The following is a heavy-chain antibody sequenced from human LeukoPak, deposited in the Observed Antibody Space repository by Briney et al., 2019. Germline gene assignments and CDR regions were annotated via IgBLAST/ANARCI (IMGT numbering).Heavy chain of an antibody. CDR1: GFTFSSYD. J-gene: IGHJ6*03. V-gene: IGHV3-13*01. Sequence: PGGSLRLSCAASGFTFSSYDMHWVRQAAGKGLEGVSAICTAGDTYYPGSVKGGFTISRENAKNSLYLQMNSLRAGDTAVYYCARAEPYYYYMDVWGKGTTVTVSS. CDR2: ICTAGDT. CDR3: ARAEPYYYYMDV.